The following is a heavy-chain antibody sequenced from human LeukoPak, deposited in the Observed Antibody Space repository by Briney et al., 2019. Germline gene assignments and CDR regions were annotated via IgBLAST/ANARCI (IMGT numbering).Heavy chain of an antibody. Sequence: SETLSLTCTASGGSISSGSYYWSWIRQPAGKGLEWIGRIYTSGSTNYNPSLKSRVTIPVDTSKNQFSLKLSSVTAADTAVYYCARGYSSSSGRDYWGQGTLVTVSS. CDR1: GGSISSGSYY. CDR3: ARGYSSSSGRDY. D-gene: IGHD6-6*01. CDR2: IYTSGST. V-gene: IGHV4-61*02. J-gene: IGHJ4*02.